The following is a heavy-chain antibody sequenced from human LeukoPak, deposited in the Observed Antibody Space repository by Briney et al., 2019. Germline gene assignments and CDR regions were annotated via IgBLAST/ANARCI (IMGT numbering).Heavy chain of an antibody. CDR2: IYISGRT. CDR1: GDSISTYY. D-gene: IGHD4-11*01. CDR3: AKGPYTNFFDS. V-gene: IGHV4-4*07. Sequence: SETLSLTCTVSGDSISTYYWSWIRQPAGKGPEWIGRIYISGRTNYNPSLESRVTLSLDTSKNHFSLKLRSVTAADTAVYYCAKGPYTNFFDSWGHGTLVTVSS. J-gene: IGHJ4*01.